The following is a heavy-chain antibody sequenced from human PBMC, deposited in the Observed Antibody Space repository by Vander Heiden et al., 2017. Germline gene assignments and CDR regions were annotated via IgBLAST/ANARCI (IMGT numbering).Heavy chain of an antibody. V-gene: IGHV3-23*01. Sequence: DVQVSESGGGLVQPGGSRTLSCAGSGFTFSQYAMSWVRQAPGKGLEWVSVISGDGDIIDYADSVKGRFTISRDNSKNTVYLQMNSLRVEDTAIYYCAKMLTGDVHAMDVWGQGTTVIVSS. CDR1: GFTFSQYA. CDR3: AKMLTGDVHAMDV. CDR2: ISGDGDII. D-gene: IGHD1-20*01. J-gene: IGHJ6*02.